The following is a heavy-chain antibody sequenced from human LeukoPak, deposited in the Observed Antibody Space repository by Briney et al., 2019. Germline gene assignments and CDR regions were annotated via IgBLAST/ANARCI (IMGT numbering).Heavy chain of an antibody. D-gene: IGHD6-13*01. V-gene: IGHV1-18*01. J-gene: IGHJ6*02. Sequence: ASVKVSCKASVYSFTSYGISWVRQAPGQGLEWMGWISAYNGNTNYAQKLQGRVTMTTDTSTSTAYMELRSLRSDDTAVYYCARVLAAADHYYGMDVWGQGTTVTVSS. CDR3: ARVLAAADHYYGMDV. CDR1: VYSFTSYG. CDR2: ISAYNGNT.